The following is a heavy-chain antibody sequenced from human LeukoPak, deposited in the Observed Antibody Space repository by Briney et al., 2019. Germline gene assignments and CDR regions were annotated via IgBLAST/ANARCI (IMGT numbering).Heavy chain of an antibody. CDR2: ISSSGSTI. D-gene: IGHD3-10*01. CDR3: ARDAPFSARRGKFDY. V-gene: IGHV3-48*03. Sequence: GGSLRLSCAASGFTFSSYEMNWVRQAPGQGLEWVSYISSSGSTIYYADSVKGRFTISRDNAKNSLYLQMNSLRAEDTAVYYCARDAPFSARRGKFDYWGQGTLVAVSS. J-gene: IGHJ4*02. CDR1: GFTFSSYE.